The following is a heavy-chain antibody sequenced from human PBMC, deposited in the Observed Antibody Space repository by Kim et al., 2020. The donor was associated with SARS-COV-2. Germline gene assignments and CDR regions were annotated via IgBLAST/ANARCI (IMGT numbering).Heavy chain of an antibody. CDR2: INHSGST. V-gene: IGHV4-34*01. CDR1: GGSFSGYY. J-gene: IGHJ6*01. Sequence: SETLSLTCAVYGGSFSGYYWSWIRQPPGNGLEWIGEINHSGSTNYNPSLKSRVTISVDTSKNQFSLKLSSVTAADTAVYYCARGVYSGIYYGIGVRYYY. D-gene: IGHD1-26*01. CDR3: ARGVYSGIYYGIGVRYYY.